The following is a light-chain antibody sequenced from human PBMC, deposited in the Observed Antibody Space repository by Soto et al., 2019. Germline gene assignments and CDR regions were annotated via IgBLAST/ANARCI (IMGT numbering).Light chain of an antibody. CDR3: QQFESLPIT. J-gene: IGKJ5*01. Sequence: DIQMTQSPSSLSASVGDRVTITCQASQDITNYLNWYQQKPGKAPRLLVYDGSTLDTGVPSRFSGSGSGTHVSFTISSLHPEDIATYYCQQFESLPITFGQGTRLEI. CDR2: DGS. V-gene: IGKV1-33*01. CDR1: QDITNY.